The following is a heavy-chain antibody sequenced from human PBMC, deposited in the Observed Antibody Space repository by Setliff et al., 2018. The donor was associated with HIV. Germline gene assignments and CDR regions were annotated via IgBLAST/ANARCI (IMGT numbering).Heavy chain of an antibody. Sequence: PSETLSLTCAVYDGSFSGYYWSWIRQPPGKGLEWIGEIDHSGSTNYNPSLKSRVTISVDTSKNQFSLKLDSVTAADTAVYYCARGLLVGLGEFSGWDTTDPYYFDYWGQGTLVTVSS. J-gene: IGHJ4*02. CDR3: ARGLLVGLGEFSGWDTTDPYYFDY. D-gene: IGHD3-10*01. V-gene: IGHV4-34*01. CDR1: DGSFSGYY. CDR2: IDHSGST.